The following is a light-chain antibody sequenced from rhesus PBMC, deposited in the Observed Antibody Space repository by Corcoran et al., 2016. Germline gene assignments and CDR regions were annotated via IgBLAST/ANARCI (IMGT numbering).Light chain of an antibody. CDR3: QQYNIWPRT. J-gene: IGKJ1*01. Sequence: ETVVTQSPATLSLSPGERATLSCRASQSVGSNLAWYQQKPGQAPRLLIYGASRRATGIPDRFSGRGSWTDFTLTISSLEPEDFAVYYCQQYNIWPRTFGRGTKVEIK. CDR2: GAS. V-gene: IGKV3-42*02. CDR1: QSVGSN.